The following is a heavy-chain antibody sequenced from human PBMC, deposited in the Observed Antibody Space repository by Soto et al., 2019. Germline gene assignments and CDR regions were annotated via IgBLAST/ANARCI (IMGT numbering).Heavy chain of an antibody. V-gene: IGHV1-3*01. CDR2: INGGTGQT. Sequence: ASVKVSGTASGSTFTTHAMHLLLQAPVQMLEWMGWINGGTGQTKHSQRFQGRVTITRDTSASTAYMELSSLRSEDTAVYYCARGKGMEENYYYYGLDIWGQGTTVTVSS. D-gene: IGHD1-1*01. J-gene: IGHJ6*02. CDR3: ARGKGMEENYYYYGLDI. CDR1: GSTFTTHA.